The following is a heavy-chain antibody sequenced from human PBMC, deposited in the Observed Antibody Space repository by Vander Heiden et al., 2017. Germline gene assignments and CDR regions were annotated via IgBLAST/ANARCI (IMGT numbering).Heavy chain of an antibody. CDR2: ISGSGGNT. D-gene: IGHD1-26*01. J-gene: IGHJ4*02. Sequence: EVQLLESGGGLVQPGGSLRLSCAASGLTFSSYAMGWVRQAPGEGLEWVSAISGSGGNTYDADSVKGRFTISRDNSKNTLYLQMNSLGAEDTAVYYCVTIRGGSYHKRNRDYWGQGTLVTVSS. CDR1: GLTFSSYA. V-gene: IGHV3-23*01. CDR3: VTIRGGSYHKRNRDY.